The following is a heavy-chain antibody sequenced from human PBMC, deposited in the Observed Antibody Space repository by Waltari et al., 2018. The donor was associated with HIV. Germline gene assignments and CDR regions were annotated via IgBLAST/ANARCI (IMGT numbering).Heavy chain of an antibody. CDR2: SSDRGQTL. Sequence: EVQLVEWGGGLVRPGGSLRLSCLASGFTFISYDRTWVRLAPGKGLEWLSYSSDRGQTLYYTASTKGRFTVSRNNAKRSLYLDMSGLTAADTAVYYCVRGGAAFVTGGMQVVQPGPWGQGTLVTVS. J-gene: IGHJ5*02. CDR3: VRGGAAFVTGGMQVVQPGP. V-gene: IGHV3-48*03. CDR1: GFTFISYD. D-gene: IGHD6-6*01.